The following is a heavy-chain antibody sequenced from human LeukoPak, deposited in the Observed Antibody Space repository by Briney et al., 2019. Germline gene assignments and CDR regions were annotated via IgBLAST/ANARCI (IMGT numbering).Heavy chain of an antibody. CDR2: INPNGGGT. V-gene: IGHV1-2*06. CDR1: GYTFTGYY. J-gene: IGHJ6*03. Sequence: ASVKVSCKASGYTFTGYYMHWVRQAPGQGLESMGRINPNGGGTNYAQKFQGRVTMTRDTSISTAYMELSRLRSDDTAVYYCARDPSNGYYYYYMDVWGKGTTITVSS. CDR3: ARDPSNGYYYYYMDV. D-gene: IGHD1-1*01.